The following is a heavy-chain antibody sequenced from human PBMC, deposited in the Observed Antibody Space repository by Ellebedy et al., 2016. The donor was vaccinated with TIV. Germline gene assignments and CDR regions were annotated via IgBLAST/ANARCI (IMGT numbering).Heavy chain of an antibody. CDR2: INEDGSEK. V-gene: IGHV3-7*03. CDR3: ARSSCSSPSCYEAYFDS. J-gene: IGHJ5*01. D-gene: IGHD2-2*01. CDR1: GFTFGTYW. Sequence: GGSLRLSCTASGFTFGTYWMSWVRQAPGKGLEWVANINEDGSEKSYVDSVKGRFSVSRDNSLNSVSVQMNSLRVDDTAVYFCARSSCSSPSCYEAYFDSWGQGTQVTVSS.